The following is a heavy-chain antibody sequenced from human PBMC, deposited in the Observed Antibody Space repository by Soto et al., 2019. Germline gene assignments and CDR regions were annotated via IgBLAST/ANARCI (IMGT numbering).Heavy chain of an antibody. CDR3: ARDLLHYDFWSGYSAYFYYGMDV. V-gene: IGHV3-48*03. J-gene: IGHJ6*02. CDR2: ISDSGRTI. Sequence: GSLRLCCSASGXTFRSYDMNWVRRAPGKGLEWVSYISDSGRTIYYADSVKGRFTVSRDDAQNSVYLQMDSLRAEDTAVYYCARDLLHYDFWSGYSAYFYYGMDVWGPGTTVTVS. CDR1: GXTFRSYD. D-gene: IGHD3-3*01.